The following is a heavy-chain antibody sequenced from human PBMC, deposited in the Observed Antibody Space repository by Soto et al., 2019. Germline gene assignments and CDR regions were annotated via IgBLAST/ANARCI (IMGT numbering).Heavy chain of an antibody. CDR1: GLTFSSYG. J-gene: IGHJ3*02. CDR2: ISYDGSNK. CDR3: ASLAAAGRDAFDI. V-gene: IGHV3-30*03. D-gene: IGHD6-13*01. Sequence: QVQLVESGGGVVQAGRSLRLSCAASGLTFSSYGMHWVRQAPGKGLEWVAVISYDGSNKYYADSVKGRFTISRDNSKNTLYLQINSLRAEDTAVYYCASLAAAGRDAFDIWGQGTMVTVSS.